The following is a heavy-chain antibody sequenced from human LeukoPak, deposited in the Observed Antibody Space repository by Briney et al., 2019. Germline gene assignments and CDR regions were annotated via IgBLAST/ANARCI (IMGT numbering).Heavy chain of an antibody. CDR2: IYPADSDT. CDR1: GYSFTSYW. J-gene: IGHJ6*03. Sequence: GESLKISCKGSGYSFTSYWIGWVRQMPGKGLEWMGIIYPADSDTRYSPSLQGQVTISADKSISTAYLQWSSLKASDTAMYYCARLAAAGTSARNYYYYYYMDVWGKGTTVTVSS. D-gene: IGHD6-13*01. V-gene: IGHV5-51*01. CDR3: ARLAAAGTSARNYYYYYYMDV.